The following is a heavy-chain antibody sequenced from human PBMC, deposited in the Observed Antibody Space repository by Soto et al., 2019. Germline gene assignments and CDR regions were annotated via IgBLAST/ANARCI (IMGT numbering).Heavy chain of an antibody. J-gene: IGHJ4*02. CDR2: INPTGGST. V-gene: IGHV1-46*03. CDR1: GYTFTSYY. CDR3: ARGPYHSDSSGYYFLSAY. D-gene: IGHD3-22*01. Sequence: ASVKVSCKSSGYTFTSYYIHWVRQAPGQGLEWMGIINPTGGSTNYAQKFQGRVTMTTDTSTSAVNMELSSLRSEDTAVYFCARGPYHSDSSGYYFLSAYWGQGTLVTVSS.